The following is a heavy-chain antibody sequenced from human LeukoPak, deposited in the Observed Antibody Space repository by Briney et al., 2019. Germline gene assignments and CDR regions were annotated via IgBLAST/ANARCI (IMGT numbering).Heavy chain of an antibody. Sequence: PGGSLRLSCAASGFTFSSYSMNWIRQAPGKGLEWVSYISSGSSTMYYADSVKGRFTISRDNAKNTLYLQMNSLRAEDTAVYYCASDSYSPEYFQHWGQGTLVTVSS. J-gene: IGHJ1*01. D-gene: IGHD2-15*01. CDR2: ISSGSSTM. CDR3: ASDSYSPEYFQH. CDR1: GFTFSSYS. V-gene: IGHV3-48*01.